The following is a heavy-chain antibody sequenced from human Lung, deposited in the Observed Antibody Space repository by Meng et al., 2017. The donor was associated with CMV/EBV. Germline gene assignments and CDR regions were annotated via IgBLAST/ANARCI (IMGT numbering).Heavy chain of an antibody. D-gene: IGHD3-10*01. CDR1: GYTFTSYG. J-gene: IGHJ4*02. CDR2: ISAYNGNT. V-gene: IGHV1-18*01. Sequence: ASXXVSXKASGYTFTSYGISWVRQAPGQGLEWMGWISAYNGNTNYAQKFQGRVIMTTDTSTSTAYMELRSLRSDDTAVYYCARDWELVTHGGDYWGQGTLVTVSS. CDR3: ARDWELVTHGGDY.